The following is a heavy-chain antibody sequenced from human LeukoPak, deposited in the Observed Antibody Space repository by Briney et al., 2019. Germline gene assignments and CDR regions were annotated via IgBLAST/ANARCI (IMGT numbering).Heavy chain of an antibody. CDR1: GYTFTAYY. CDR3: ARVMIKTPEYYFDY. CDR2: ISPKSGGT. V-gene: IGHV1-2*02. J-gene: IGHJ4*02. D-gene: IGHD3-22*01. Sequence: ASVKVSCKASGYTFTAYYVHWVRQAPGQGLEWMGWISPKSGGTNYAQKFQGRVAMTRDTSISTAYMELSRLTSDDTAVYYCARVMIKTPEYYFDYWGQGALVTVSS.